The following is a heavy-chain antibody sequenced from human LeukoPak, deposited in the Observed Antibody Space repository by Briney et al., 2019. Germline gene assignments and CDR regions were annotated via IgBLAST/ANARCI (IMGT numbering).Heavy chain of an antibody. Sequence: GGSLRLSCAASGFTFSDAWMSWVRQAPGKGLVWVSRINSDGSSTNYADSVKGRFTISRDNAKNTLYLQMNSLRAEDTAVYYCASAIVTTRNAWDCWGQGALVTVSS. D-gene: IGHD5-12*01. CDR1: GFTFSDAW. CDR3: ASAIVTTRNAWDC. CDR2: INSDGSST. J-gene: IGHJ4*02. V-gene: IGHV3-74*01.